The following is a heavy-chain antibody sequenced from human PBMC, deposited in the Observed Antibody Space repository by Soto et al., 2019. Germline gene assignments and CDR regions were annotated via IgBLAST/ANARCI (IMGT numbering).Heavy chain of an antibody. J-gene: IGHJ6*03. CDR2: INAGNGNT. CDR1: GYTFTSYA. Sequence: QVQLVQSGAEVKKPGASVKVSCKASGYTFTSYAMHWVRQAPGQRLEWMGWINAGNGNTKYSQKFQGRVTITRDTSASTDYMELSSLRSEDTAVYYCAAHGGYSGSARSRRDWDYYYYYYMDVWGKGTTVTVSS. D-gene: IGHD5-12*01. V-gene: IGHV1-3*01. CDR3: AAHGGYSGSARSRRDWDYYYYYYMDV.